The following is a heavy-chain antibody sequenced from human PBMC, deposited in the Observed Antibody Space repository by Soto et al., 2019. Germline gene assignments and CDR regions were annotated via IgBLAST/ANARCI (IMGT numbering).Heavy chain of an antibody. V-gene: IGHV1-2*04. J-gene: IGHJ3*02. D-gene: IGHD3-22*01. CDR2: INPNSGGT. CDR1: GYTFTGYY. CDR3: ARGEDSSGYYYRAFDI. Sequence: ASVKVSCKASGYTFTGYYMHWVRQAPGQGLEWMGWINPNSGGTNYAQKFQGWVTMTRDTSISTAYMELSRLRSDDTAVYYCARGEDSSGYYYRAFDIWGQGTMVTVSS.